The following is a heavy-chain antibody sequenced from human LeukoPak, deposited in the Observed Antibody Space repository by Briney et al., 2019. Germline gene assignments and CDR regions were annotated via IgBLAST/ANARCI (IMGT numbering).Heavy chain of an antibody. J-gene: IGHJ2*01. CDR2: INHSGST. D-gene: IGHD6-13*01. CDR1: GGSFSGYY. V-gene: IGHV4-34*01. Sequence: SETLSLTCAVYGGSFSGYYWSWIRQPPGKGLEWIGEINHSGSTNYNPSLKSRVTISVDTSKNQFSLKLSSVTAADTAVYYCARLRQQLVLWYFDLWGRGTLVTVSS. CDR3: ARLRQQLVLWYFDL.